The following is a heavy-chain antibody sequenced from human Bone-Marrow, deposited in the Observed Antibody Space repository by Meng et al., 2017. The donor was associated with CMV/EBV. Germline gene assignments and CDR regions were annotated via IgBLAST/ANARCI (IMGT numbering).Heavy chain of an antibody. V-gene: IGHV3-23*03. D-gene: IGHD2-21*01. CDR3: AKGDLPTDY. CDR1: GFTFSSYA. Sequence: GESLKISCAASGFTFSSYAMSWVRQAPGKGLEWVSVIYSGGSSTYYADSVKGRFTISRDNSKNTLYLQMNSLRAEDTAVYYCAKGDLPTDYWAQGTLVTVSS. J-gene: IGHJ4*02. CDR2: IYSGGSST.